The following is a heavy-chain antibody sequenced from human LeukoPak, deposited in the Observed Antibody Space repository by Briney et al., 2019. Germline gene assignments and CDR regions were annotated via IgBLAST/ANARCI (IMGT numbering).Heavy chain of an antibody. Sequence: GSSVKVSCKASGGTFSSYAISWVRQAPGQGLEWMGGIIPIFGTANYAQKFQGRVTITADESTSTAYMELSSLRSEVTAVYYCAFSALGAPYYFDYWGQGTLVTVSS. J-gene: IGHJ4*02. D-gene: IGHD1-26*01. CDR1: GGTFSSYA. CDR2: IIPIFGTA. V-gene: IGHV1-69*01. CDR3: AFSALGAPYYFDY.